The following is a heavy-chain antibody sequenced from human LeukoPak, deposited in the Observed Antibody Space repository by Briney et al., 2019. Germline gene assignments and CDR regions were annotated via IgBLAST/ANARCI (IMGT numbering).Heavy chain of an antibody. D-gene: IGHD1-7*01. Sequence: GGSLRLSCEASGFTFSSLWMGWLRQAPGKGQEWVANIKPDGSDTYYVDSVKDRFTISRDNAKNSLYLQMNSLRVEDTAIYYCARTSRGELPTFWGLGTLVIVSS. V-gene: IGHV3-7*03. CDR1: GFTFSSLW. J-gene: IGHJ4*02. CDR3: ARTSRGELPTF. CDR2: IKPDGSDT.